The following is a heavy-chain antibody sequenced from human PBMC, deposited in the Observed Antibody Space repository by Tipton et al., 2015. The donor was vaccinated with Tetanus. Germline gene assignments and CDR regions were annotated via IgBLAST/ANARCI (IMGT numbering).Heavy chain of an antibody. V-gene: IGHV4-59*01. CDR2: ISYRGST. CDR3: ARRRGIIPAFDI. D-gene: IGHD3-16*02. J-gene: IGHJ3*02. CDR1: GGSISSYY. Sequence: TLSLTCAVSGGSISSYYWSWIRQPPGKGLEWVGYISYRGSTNYNPSLKSRVTISVDTSTNQFSLRLRAVTAADTAVYCCARRRGIIPAFDIWGQGTVVTVSS.